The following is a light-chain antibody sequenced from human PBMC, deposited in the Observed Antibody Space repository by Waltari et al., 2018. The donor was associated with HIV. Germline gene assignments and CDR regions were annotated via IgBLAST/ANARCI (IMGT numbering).Light chain of an antibody. Sequence: DIVMTQSPDSLAVSLGERATINCRSSQSVLYNSNNKDYFAWYQQKPGQLPKLLIYWASTRDSGVPDRFSGSGSGTDFTLNISSLQAEDVAVYYCQQYYSTITFGQGTRLEIK. J-gene: IGKJ5*01. V-gene: IGKV4-1*01. CDR1: QSVLYNSNNKDY. CDR3: QQYYSTIT. CDR2: WAS.